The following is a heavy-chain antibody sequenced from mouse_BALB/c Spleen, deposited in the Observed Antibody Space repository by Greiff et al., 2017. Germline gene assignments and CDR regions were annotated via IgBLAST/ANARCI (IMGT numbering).Heavy chain of an antibody. CDR2: ISYSGST. CDR1: GYSITSDYA. Sequence: EVKLMESGPGLVKPSQSLSLTCTVTGYSITSDYAWNWIRQFPGNTLEWMGYISYSGSTSYNPSLKSRISITRDTSKNQFFLQLNSVTTEDTATYYCAKTYGKRAPWYFDVWGAGTTVTVSS. J-gene: IGHJ1*01. D-gene: IGHD2-1*01. V-gene: IGHV3-2*02. CDR3: AKTYGKRAPWYFDV.